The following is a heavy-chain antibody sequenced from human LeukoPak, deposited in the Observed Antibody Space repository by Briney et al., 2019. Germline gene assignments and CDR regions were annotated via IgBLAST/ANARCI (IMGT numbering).Heavy chain of an antibody. Sequence: GGSLRLSCAASGFTFSSYAMSWVRQAPGKGLEWVSAISGSGGSTYYADSVKGRFTISRDNSKNTLFLQMNSLRAEDTAVYYCAKSNAAAPENRGTDNWFDPWGQGTLVTVSS. CDR3: AKSNAAAPENRGTDNWFDP. CDR2: ISGSGGST. D-gene: IGHD6-13*01. J-gene: IGHJ5*02. CDR1: GFTFSSYA. V-gene: IGHV3-23*01.